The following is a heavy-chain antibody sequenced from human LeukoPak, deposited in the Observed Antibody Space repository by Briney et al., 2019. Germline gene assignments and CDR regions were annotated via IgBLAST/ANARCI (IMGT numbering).Heavy chain of an antibody. CDR2: IYMTGNT. Sequence: SETLSLTCTVSGGSIINNYWTWIRQPAGKGLEWIGRIYMTGNTNYNPSLNSRVTMSIDTSKNQFSLKLNSLTAADTAVYYCARGYYDFWSGYYQGAFEIWGRGTMVTVSS. CDR3: ARGYYDFWSGYYQGAFEI. D-gene: IGHD3-3*01. J-gene: IGHJ3*02. V-gene: IGHV4-4*07. CDR1: GGSIINNY.